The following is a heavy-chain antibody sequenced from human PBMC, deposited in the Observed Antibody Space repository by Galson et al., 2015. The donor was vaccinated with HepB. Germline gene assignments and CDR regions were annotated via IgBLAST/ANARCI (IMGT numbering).Heavy chain of an antibody. CDR3: AREQSPGTGDY. Sequence: SVKVSCKASGYTFSGYYMHWVRQAPGQGLEWMGWINPSSGGTNYAQKFQGRVTMTTDTSINTAYMELSRLRSDDTAVYYCAREQSPGTGDYWGQGTLVTVSS. CDR2: INPSSGGT. D-gene: IGHD1-1*01. CDR1: GYTFSGYY. J-gene: IGHJ4*02. V-gene: IGHV1-2*02.